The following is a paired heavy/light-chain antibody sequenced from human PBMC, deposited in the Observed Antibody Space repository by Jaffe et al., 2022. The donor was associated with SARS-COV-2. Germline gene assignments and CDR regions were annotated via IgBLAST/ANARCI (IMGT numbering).Heavy chain of an antibody. CDR1: GYSISSDYY. J-gene: IGHJ4*02. CDR2: IYHSGST. CDR3: ARDWGPPGYYGSGSHTVDY. D-gene: IGHD3-10*01. V-gene: IGHV4-38-2*02. Sequence: QVQLQESGPGLLKASETLSLTCTVSGYSISSDYYWGWIRQPPGKGLEWIGSIYHSGSTYYNPSLKSRVTISLDTSKNQFSLKLTSLTAADTAMYYCARDWGPPGYYGSGSHTVDYWGQGTLVTVSS.
Light chain of an antibody. V-gene: IGKV1-12*01. CDR2: AAS. Sequence: DIQMTQSPSSVSASVGDRVTITCRASQGINRWLVWYQQKPGRAPNLLIYAASSLQSGVPSRFSGSGSGTDFTLTINSLQPEDFATYYCQQAYSFPLTFGGGTKVESK. J-gene: IGKJ4*01. CDR1: QGINRW. CDR3: QQAYSFPLT.